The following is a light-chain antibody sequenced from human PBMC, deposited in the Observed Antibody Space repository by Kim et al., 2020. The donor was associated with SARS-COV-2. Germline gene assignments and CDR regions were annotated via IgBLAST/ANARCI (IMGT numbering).Light chain of an antibody. V-gene: IGKV3-11*01. CDR3: QQRGS. CDR2: EAS. Sequence: ATLFLSPGDCATLFCRASQGVSNYLAGYQQKPGQAPRLLIYEASKRAAGIPARFSGSGSGTDFTLTISRLEPGDSAVYFCQQRGSFGQGTRLEIK. CDR1: QGVSNY. J-gene: IGKJ5*01.